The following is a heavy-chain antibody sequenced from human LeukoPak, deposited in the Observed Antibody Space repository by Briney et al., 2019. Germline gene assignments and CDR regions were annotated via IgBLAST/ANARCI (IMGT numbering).Heavy chain of an antibody. CDR2: INPNSGAT. J-gene: IGHJ4*02. CDR1: GYTFTGYF. Sequence: ASVKVSCRASGYTFTGYFLNWVRQAPGQGLEWMGWINPNSGATNYAPKFQGRVTMTRDTSITTAYMELSSLRSDDTAVYYCAIKFVVPAALDYWGPGTVVTVS. D-gene: IGHD2-2*01. V-gene: IGHV1-2*02. CDR3: AIKFVVPAALDY.